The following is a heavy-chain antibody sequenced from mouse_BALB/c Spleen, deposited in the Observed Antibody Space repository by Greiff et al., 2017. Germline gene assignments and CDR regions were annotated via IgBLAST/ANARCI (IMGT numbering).Heavy chain of an antibody. CDR2: ISYSGST. D-gene: IGHD1-1*02. V-gene: IGHV3-2*02. CDR1: GYSITSDYA. CDR3: ARMKESHGGSYAMDY. Sequence: EVKLQESGPGLVKPSQSLSLTCTVTGYSITSDYAWNWIRQFPGNKLEWMGYISYSGSTSYNPSLKSRISITRDTSKNQFFLQLNSVTTEDTATYYCARMKESHGGSYAMDYWGQGTSVTVSS. J-gene: IGHJ4*01.